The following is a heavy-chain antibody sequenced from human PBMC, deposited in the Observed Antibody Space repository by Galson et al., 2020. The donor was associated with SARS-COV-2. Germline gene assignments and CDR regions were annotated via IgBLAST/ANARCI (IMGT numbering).Heavy chain of an antibody. V-gene: IGHV4-59*01. CDR2: IYYGGST. Sequence: SETLSLTCTVSGGSIRDYHWSWIRQPPGKGLEWIGYIYYGGSTNYNPSLQSRVTISLGPSKSQFSLRLNSVTAADTAVYYCARDRAYSRSSHFFDYWGQGTLVAVSS. CDR1: GGSIRDYH. D-gene: IGHD6-6*01. J-gene: IGHJ4*02. CDR3: ARDRAYSRSSHFFDY.